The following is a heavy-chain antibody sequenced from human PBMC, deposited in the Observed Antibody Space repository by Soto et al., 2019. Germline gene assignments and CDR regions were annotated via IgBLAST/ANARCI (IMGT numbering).Heavy chain of an antibody. J-gene: IGHJ4*02. CDR1: GFTLSTYG. CDR2: IRSDSST. D-gene: IGHD4-4*01. CDR3: ARGTATTRWIFDC. V-gene: IGHV3-23*01. Sequence: EVQLLESGGGLVQPGGSLRLSCAASGFTLSTYGMTWVRQAPGKGLEWVSAIRSDSSTMYEDSVKGRFTISRDNSNNTLYLQMNSLRAEDTAVYYCARGTATTRWIFDCWGLGTLVTVSS.